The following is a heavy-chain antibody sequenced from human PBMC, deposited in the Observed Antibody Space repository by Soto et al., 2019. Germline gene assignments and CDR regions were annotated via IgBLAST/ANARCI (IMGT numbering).Heavy chain of an antibody. CDR2: VDPTDSRT. CDR1: GYIFAHYF. V-gene: IGHV1-46*01. Sequence: QVQLVQSGAEVKKPGASVTLSCKASGYIFAHYFIHWVRQAPGQGLEWMAIVDPTDSRTSHAHKFQGRVTLTRDASTGTVYLELNRLTSEDTALYYCARDSTTMVTGFDNWGRGTLVTVS. D-gene: IGHD5-18*01. CDR3: ARDSTTMVTGFDN. J-gene: IGHJ4*02.